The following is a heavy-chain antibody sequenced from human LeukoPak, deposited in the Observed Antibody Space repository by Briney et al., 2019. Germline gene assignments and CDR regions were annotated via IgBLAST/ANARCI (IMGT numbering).Heavy chain of an antibody. Sequence: PGGSLRLSCAASGFTFSSYWMSWVRQAPGKGLQWVANIKQDGSEKNYVDSVKGRFSISRDNAKNSLYLQMNSLRAEDTAVYYCARDNVVVAPALRYYYYYYYMDVWGKGTTVTISS. D-gene: IGHD2-2*01. CDR2: IKQDGSEK. CDR1: GFTFSSYW. V-gene: IGHV3-7*01. J-gene: IGHJ6*03. CDR3: ARDNVVVAPALRYYYYYYYMDV.